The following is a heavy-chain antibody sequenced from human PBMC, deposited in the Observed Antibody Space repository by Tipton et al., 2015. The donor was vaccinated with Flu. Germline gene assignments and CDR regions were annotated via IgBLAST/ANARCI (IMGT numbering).Heavy chain of an antibody. V-gene: IGHV4-38-2*02. Sequence: TLSLTCTVSGYFISSGYYWGWIRQSPGTGLQWIATIIQSGNAYYNPSLRSRVTISVDTTKNLFSLKLSSVTAADTAVYYCARDGGVGSGWSYSGGNYYYGMDVWGQGTTVIVSS. CDR2: IIQSGNA. CDR1: GYFISSGYY. D-gene: IGHD6-19*01. J-gene: IGHJ6*02. CDR3: ARDGGVGSGWSYSGGNYYYGMDV.